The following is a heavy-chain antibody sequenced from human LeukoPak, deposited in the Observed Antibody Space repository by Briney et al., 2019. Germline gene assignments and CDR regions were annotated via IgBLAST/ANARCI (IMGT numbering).Heavy chain of an antibody. CDR3: ARHAYVLRYFDWFADTDAFDI. D-gene: IGHD3-9*01. V-gene: IGHV5-51*01. CDR2: IYPGDSDT. J-gene: IGHJ3*02. Sequence: GESLKISCKGSGYSFTSYWIGWVRQLPGKGLEWMGIIYPGDSDTRYSPSFQGQVTISADKSISTAYLQWSSLKASDTAMYYCARHAYVLRYFDWFADTDAFDIWGQGTMVTVSS. CDR1: GYSFTSYW.